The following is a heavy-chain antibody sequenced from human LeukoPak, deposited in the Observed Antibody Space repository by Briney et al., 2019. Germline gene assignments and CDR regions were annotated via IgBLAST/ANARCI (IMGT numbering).Heavy chain of an antibody. V-gene: IGHV3-74*01. CDR2: INSDGSST. CDR3: ARDEGLTDDYFDY. D-gene: IGHD4/OR15-4a*01. CDR1: GFTFSSYW. Sequence: GGSLRLSCAASGFTFSSYWMHWVRQASGKGLVWVSRINSDGSSTSYADSVKGRFTISRDNAKNTLYLQMNSLRAEDTAVYYCARDEGLTDDYFDYWGQGTLVTVSS. J-gene: IGHJ4*02.